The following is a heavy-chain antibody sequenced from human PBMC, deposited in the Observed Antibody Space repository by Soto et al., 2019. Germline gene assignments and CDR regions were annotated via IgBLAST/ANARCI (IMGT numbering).Heavy chain of an antibody. J-gene: IGHJ4*02. CDR3: ALTYAGHFDY. V-gene: IGHV3-48*02. CDR2: ISSSGTVT. D-gene: IGHD3-16*01. CDR1: GFSLSSYS. Sequence: GGSLRLSCAASGFSLSSYSMNWGRQAPGKGLEWVSYISSSGTVTYYADSVRGRFTISRDKAKSSLYLQMNSLRDEDTAVYYCALTYAGHFDYWGQGPLVTVSS.